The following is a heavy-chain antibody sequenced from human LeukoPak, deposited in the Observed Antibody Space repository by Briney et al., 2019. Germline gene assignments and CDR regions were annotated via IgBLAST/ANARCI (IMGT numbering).Heavy chain of an antibody. CDR1: GFIFSDYW. CDR2: IKQDGSEK. CDR3: ASFDWNYFDY. V-gene: IGHV3-7*01. D-gene: IGHD3-9*01. J-gene: IGHJ4*02. Sequence: GGSLRLSCAASGFIFSDYWMSWVRQAPGKGLEWVANIKQDGSEKYYVDSVKGRFTISRDNAKNSLYLQMNSLRAEDTAVYYCASFDWNYFDYWGQGTLVTVSS.